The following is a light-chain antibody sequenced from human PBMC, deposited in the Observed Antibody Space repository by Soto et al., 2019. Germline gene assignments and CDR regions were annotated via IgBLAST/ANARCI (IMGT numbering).Light chain of an antibody. V-gene: IGLV2-18*02. CDR2: EVS. CDR3: SSYTSSSTYV. Sequence: HSALTQPPSVSWSPGQSVAISCTGTSSDVGSYNRVSWYQQPPGTAPKVMIYEVSNRPSGVPDRFSGSKSGNTASLTISGLQAEYEADYDCSSYTSSSTYVFGTGTKVTVL. J-gene: IGLJ1*01. CDR1: SSDVGSYNR.